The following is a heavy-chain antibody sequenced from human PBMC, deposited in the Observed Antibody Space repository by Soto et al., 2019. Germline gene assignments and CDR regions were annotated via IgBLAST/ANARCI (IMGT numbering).Heavy chain of an antibody. CDR1: GLTYSSYG. Sequence: GGSLRLSCAASGLTYSSYGMHWVRKAPGKGLEWEAVIWYDGSNNYYADSVKGRLTISRDNSKNTLYLQMNSMSAEDSAVYYCASDTYYSFGEGDYWGQGTLVTVSS. CDR2: IWYDGSNN. J-gene: IGHJ4*02. D-gene: IGHD3-22*01. CDR3: ASDTYYSFGEGDY. V-gene: IGHV3-33*01.